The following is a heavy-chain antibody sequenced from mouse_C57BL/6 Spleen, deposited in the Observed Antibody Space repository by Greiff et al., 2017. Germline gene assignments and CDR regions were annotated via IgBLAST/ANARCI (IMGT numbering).Heavy chain of an antibody. D-gene: IGHD2-2*01. CDR1: GFSLTSYG. Sequence: QVQLQQSGPGLVQPSQSLSITCTVSGFSLTSYGVHWVRQSPGQGLEWLGVIWSGGSTDNNAAFISIQSISKDNSKSQVFFKMNSLQADDTAIDYCASIYYCYDRGFAYWGQGTLVTVSA. CDR2: IWSGGST. J-gene: IGHJ3*01. V-gene: IGHV2-2*01. CDR3: ASIYYCYDRGFAY.